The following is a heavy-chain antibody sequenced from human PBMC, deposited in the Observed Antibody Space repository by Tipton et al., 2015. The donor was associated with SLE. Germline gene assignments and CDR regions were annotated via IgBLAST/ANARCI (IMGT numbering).Heavy chain of an antibody. D-gene: IGHD2-15*01. V-gene: IGHV4-34*01. CDR2: INHSGST. J-gene: IGHJ6*03. CDR1: GGSFSGYS. Sequence: TLSLTCAVYGGSFSGYSWSWIRQPPGKGLEWIGEINHSGSTNYNPSLKSRVTISVDTSKNQFSLKLSSVTAADTAVYYCARVYSYYYYYMDVWGKGTTVTVS. CDR3: ARVYSYYYYYMDV.